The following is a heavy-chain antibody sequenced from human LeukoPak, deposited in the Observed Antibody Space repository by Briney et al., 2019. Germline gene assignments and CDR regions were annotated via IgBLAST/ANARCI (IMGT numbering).Heavy chain of an antibody. Sequence: ASVKVSCKASGYTFNSYYMHWVRQARGQGLECMGIINPSGGSTSYAQKFQGRVTMTRDTSTSTVYMELSSLRSEDTAVYYCARDRGSIAARRGYAFDIWGQGTMVTVSS. V-gene: IGHV1-46*02. J-gene: IGHJ3*02. CDR3: ARDRGSIAARRGYAFDI. CDR2: INPSGGST. CDR1: GYTFNSYY. D-gene: IGHD6-6*01.